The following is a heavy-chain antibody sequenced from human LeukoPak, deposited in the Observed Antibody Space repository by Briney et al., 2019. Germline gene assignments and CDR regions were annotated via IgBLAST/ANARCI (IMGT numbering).Heavy chain of an antibody. CDR3: AREESSIAAAGISYY. D-gene: IGHD6-13*01. V-gene: IGHV3-30-3*01. Sequence: GGSLRLSCAASGFTFSSYAMHWVRQAPGKGLEWVAIISYDGSNKYYADSVKGRFTISRDNSKNTLYLQMNSLRAEDTAVYYCAREESSIAAAGISYYWGQGTLVTVSS. CDR2: ISYDGSNK. J-gene: IGHJ4*02. CDR1: GFTFSSYA.